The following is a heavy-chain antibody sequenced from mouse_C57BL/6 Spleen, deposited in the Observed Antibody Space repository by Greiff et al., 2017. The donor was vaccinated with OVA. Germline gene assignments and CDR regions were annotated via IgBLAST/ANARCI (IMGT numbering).Heavy chain of an antibody. CDR1: GYTFTSYW. CDR3: ARAGYYDYGTWFAY. D-gene: IGHD2-4*01. CDR2: IYPSDSET. V-gene: IGHV1-61*01. Sequence: QVQLQQPGAELVRPGSSVKLSCKASGYTFTSYWMDWVKQRPGQGLEWIGNIYPSDSETHYNQKFKDKATLTVDKSSSTAYMQLSNLTSEDSAVYYCARAGYYDYGTWFAYWGQGTLVTVSA. J-gene: IGHJ3*01.